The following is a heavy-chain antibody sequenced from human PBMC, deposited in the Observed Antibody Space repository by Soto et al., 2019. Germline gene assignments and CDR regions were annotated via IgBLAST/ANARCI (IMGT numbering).Heavy chain of an antibody. CDR3: ARSSSGIGCDY. CDR2: INHSGST. J-gene: IGHJ4*02. CDR1: GGSSSGHH. Sequence: SETLSLTCAVYGGSSSGHHWSWIRQPPGKGPEWIGEINHSGSTNHNPSLESRVTMSVDTSKNQFSLKLSSVTAADTAVYHCARSSSGIGCDYWGQGTLVTVSS. D-gene: IGHD3-10*01. V-gene: IGHV4-34*01.